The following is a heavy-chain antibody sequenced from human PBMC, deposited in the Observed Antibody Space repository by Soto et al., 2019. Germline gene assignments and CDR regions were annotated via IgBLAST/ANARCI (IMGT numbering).Heavy chain of an antibody. CDR3: ARDSTPRSIDS. CDR1: GFTFSSYS. J-gene: IGHJ4*02. V-gene: IGHV3-48*01. Sequence: EVQLVESGGGLVQPGGSLRLSCAASGFTFSSYSMNWVRQAPGKGLDWVSYISSSSGTIYYADSVKGRFTISRDNAKNSLYLQMNSLRAEDTAVYYYARDSTPRSIDSWGQGTLVTVSS. CDR2: ISSSSGTI.